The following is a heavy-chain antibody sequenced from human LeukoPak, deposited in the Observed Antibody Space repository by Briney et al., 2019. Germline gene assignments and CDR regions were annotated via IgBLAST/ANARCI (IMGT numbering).Heavy chain of an antibody. J-gene: IGHJ4*02. V-gene: IGHV3-11*01. CDR2: ISKTGTSV. CDR1: GLNFSVYY. Sequence: GGSLRLSCITSGLNFSVYYMTWIRQAPGNGLGAPGNGLEWLSHISKTGTSVYYADSVRGRFTISRDNAKNSLYLHMNNLRAEDTAVYYCVAGVALDYWGQGALVTVSS. CDR3: VAGVALDY. D-gene: IGHD3-3*01.